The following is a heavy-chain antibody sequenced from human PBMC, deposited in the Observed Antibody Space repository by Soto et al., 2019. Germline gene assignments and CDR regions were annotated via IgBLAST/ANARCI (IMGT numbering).Heavy chain of an antibody. CDR3: ARMETFGSLNWFDP. CDR2: MNPGSGDT. V-gene: IGHV1-8*01. J-gene: IGHJ5*02. D-gene: IGHD3-16*01. CDR1: LYSFTNND. Sequence: ASVKVSCKASLYSFTNNDVIWLRQSTGQGLEGMGWMNPGSGDTGYAQKFQGRVNMTRDISIATDYMELSSLRSDDTAIYYCARMETFGSLNWFDPWGQGTLVTVSS.